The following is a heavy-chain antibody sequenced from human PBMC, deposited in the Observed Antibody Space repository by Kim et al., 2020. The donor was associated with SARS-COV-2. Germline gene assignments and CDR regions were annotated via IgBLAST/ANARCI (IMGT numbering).Heavy chain of an antibody. CDR2: ISSSSSYI. CDR3: ARYFSGYSGYAVSKNDYGDYTFDY. V-gene: IGHV3-21*04. Sequence: GGSLRLSCAASGFTFSSYSMNWVRQAPGKGLEWVSSISSSSSYIYYADSVKGRFTISRDNAKNSLYLQMNSLRAEDTAVYYCARYFSGYSGYAVSKNDYGDYTFDYWGQGTLVTVSS. J-gene: IGHJ4*02. CDR1: GFTFSSYS. D-gene: IGHD5-12*01.